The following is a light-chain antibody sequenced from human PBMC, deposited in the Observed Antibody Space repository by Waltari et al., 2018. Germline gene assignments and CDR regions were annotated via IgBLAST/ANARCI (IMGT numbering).Light chain of an antibody. Sequence: DIQMTQSLSSLSASVGDRVTITCQASQDITNFLNWYQQKPGKAPKLLIYDASNLETGVPLSFSGSGSGTHFTLTITSLQPEDIATYYCQQYDHVPYTFGQGTRVEIK. CDR3: QQYDHVPYT. CDR1: QDITNF. J-gene: IGKJ2*01. CDR2: DAS. V-gene: IGKV1-33*01.